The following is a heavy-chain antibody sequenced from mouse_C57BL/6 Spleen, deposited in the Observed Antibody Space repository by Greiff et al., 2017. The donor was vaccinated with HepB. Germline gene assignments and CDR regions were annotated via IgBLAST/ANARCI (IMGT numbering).Heavy chain of an antibody. D-gene: IGHD4-1*01. CDR3: ARTNWGAMDY. J-gene: IGHJ4*01. Sequence: QVQLQKSRDELVKPGASVKMSCKASGYTFTSYWITWVKQRPGQGLEWIGDIYPGSGSTNYNEKFKSKATLTVDTSSSTAYMQLSSLTSEDSAVYYCARTNWGAMDYWGQGTSVTVSS. CDR2: IYPGSGST. V-gene: IGHV1-55*01. CDR1: GYTFTSYW.